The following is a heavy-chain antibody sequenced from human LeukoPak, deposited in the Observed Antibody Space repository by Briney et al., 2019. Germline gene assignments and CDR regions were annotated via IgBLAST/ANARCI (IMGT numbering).Heavy chain of an antibody. CDR3: ARGLTYSGYDWVKGYYFDY. CDR2: INHSGST. J-gene: IGHJ4*02. Sequence: SETLSLTCAVYGGSFSGYYWSWIRQPPGKGLEWIGEINHSGSTNYNPSLKSRVTISVDTSKNQFSLKLSSVTAADTAVYYCARGLTYSGYDWVKGYYFDYWGQGTLVTVSS. CDR1: GGSFSGYY. D-gene: IGHD5-12*01. V-gene: IGHV4-34*01.